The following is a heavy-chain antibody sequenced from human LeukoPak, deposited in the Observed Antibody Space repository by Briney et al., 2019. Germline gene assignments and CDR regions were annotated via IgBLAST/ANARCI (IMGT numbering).Heavy chain of an antibody. CDR1: GFTFSSYS. CDR3: AREEWLRGIDP. Sequence: GSLRLSCAASGFTFSSYSMNWVRQAPGKGLEWVSYISSSSSTIYYADSVKGRFTISRDNAKNSLYLQMNSLRAEDTAVYYCAREEWLRGIDPWGQGTLVTVSS. J-gene: IGHJ5*02. V-gene: IGHV3-48*01. CDR2: ISSSSSTI. D-gene: IGHD5-12*01.